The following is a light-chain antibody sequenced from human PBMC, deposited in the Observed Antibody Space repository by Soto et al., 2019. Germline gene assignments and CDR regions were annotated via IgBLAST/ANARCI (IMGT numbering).Light chain of an antibody. Sequence: QSVLTQPASVSGSPGQSITISCTGTSSDVGGYNYVSWHQQYPGKAPKLMIYEVSNRPSGVSNRFSGSKSGNTASLTISGLQAEDEADYYCSSYTSSNTDVFGTGTKLTVL. J-gene: IGLJ1*01. CDR2: EVS. V-gene: IGLV2-14*01. CDR3: SSYTSSNTDV. CDR1: SSDVGGYNY.